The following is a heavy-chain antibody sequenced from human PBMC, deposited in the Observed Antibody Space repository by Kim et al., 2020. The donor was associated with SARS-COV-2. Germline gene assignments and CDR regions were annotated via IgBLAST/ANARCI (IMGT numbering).Heavy chain of an antibody. Sequence: SETLSLTCTVSGGSISSYYWSWIRQPPGKGLEWIGYIYYSGSTNYNPSLKSRVTISVDTSKNQFSLKLSSVTAADTAVYYCARSSNRSGPRGDAFDIWGQGTMVTVSS. CDR2: IYYSGST. V-gene: IGHV4-59*01. D-gene: IGHD3-3*01. CDR3: ARSSNRSGPRGDAFDI. CDR1: GGSISSYY. J-gene: IGHJ3*02.